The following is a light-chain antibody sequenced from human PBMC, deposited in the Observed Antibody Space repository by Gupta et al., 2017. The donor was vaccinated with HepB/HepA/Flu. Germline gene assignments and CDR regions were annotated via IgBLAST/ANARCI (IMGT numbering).Light chain of an antibody. CDR3: AAWDDSLNGGV. CDR1: SSNIGSNT. Sequence: SVLTQPPSASVTPGQRVTIDSSGSSSNIGSNTVNWYQQLPGTAPKLLIYSNNQRPSGVPDRFSGSKSGTSASLAISGLQSEDEADYYCAAWDDSLNGGVFGGGTKLTVL. V-gene: IGLV1-44*01. CDR2: SNN. J-gene: IGLJ2*01.